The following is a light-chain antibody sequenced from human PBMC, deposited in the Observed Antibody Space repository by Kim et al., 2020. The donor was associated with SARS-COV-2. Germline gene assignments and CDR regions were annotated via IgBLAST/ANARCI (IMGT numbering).Light chain of an antibody. J-gene: IGKJ4*01. Sequence: IVLTQSPATLSLSPGERATLSCRASQSVSSNLAWYQQKFGQAPRLLIYDASNRATGIPARFSGSGSGTDFTLTISSLEPEDFAIYYCQQRSNWPLLTFGGGTKVEIK. CDR3: QQRSNWPLLT. CDR2: DAS. CDR1: QSVSSN. V-gene: IGKV3-11*01.